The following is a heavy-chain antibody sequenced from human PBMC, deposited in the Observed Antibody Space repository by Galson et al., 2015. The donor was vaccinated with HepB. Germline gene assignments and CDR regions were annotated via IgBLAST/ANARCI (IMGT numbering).Heavy chain of an antibody. CDR2: MNTNTGKP. CDR3: ARSPLRFLDWLPYYDYYYMDV. J-gene: IGHJ6*03. V-gene: IGHV7-4-1*02. CDR1: GYTFTDYV. D-gene: IGHD3-3*01. Sequence: SVKVSCKASGYTFTDYVVNWVRQAPGKGLEWMGWMNTNTGKPTYAPGFAGRFVISLDTAVTTAYLQISSLETDDTAVYYCARSPLRFLDWLPYYDYYYMDVWGEGTTVTVSS.